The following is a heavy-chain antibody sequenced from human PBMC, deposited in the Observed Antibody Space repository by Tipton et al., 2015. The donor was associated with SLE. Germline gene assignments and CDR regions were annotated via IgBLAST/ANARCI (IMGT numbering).Heavy chain of an antibody. D-gene: IGHD1-26*01. CDR1: GFPFSTYA. CDR3: AREGGAAKTFDY. V-gene: IGHV4-34*12. J-gene: IGHJ4*02. Sequence: LRLSCAASGFPFSTYAMSWVRQAPGKGLEWVATIFHTGTTYYRSSLRSRTTISVDTSKNQFSLQMTSLTAADTAVYYCAREGGAAKTFDYWGQGMLVTVSS. CDR2: IFHTGTT.